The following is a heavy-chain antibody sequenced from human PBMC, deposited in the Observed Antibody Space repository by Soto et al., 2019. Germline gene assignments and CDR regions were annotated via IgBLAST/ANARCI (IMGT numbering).Heavy chain of an antibody. J-gene: IGHJ4*02. V-gene: IGHV4-61*05. CDR3: ARWLAAAGTGGDFDY. CDR1: GGSISSNSYY. D-gene: IGHD6-13*01. CDR2: IYYSGST. Sequence: PSETLSLTCTVSGGSISSNSYYWSWIRQPPGKGLEWIGYIYYSGSTNYNPSLKSRVTISVDTSKNQFSLKLSSVTAADTAVYYCARWLAAAGTGGDFDYWGQGTLVTVSS.